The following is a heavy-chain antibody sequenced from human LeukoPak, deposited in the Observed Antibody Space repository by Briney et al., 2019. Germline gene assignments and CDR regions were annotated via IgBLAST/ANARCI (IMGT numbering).Heavy chain of an antibody. CDR1: GFTFSNYA. J-gene: IGHJ4*02. Sequence: PGGSLRLSCAASGFTFSNYAMHWVRQAPGRGLEWVAVISYDGSNKYYADSVKGRFTISRDNSKNTLYLQMNSLRAEDTAVYYCAREQRVHIDYSNYVLDYWGQGTLVTVSS. D-gene: IGHD4-11*01. CDR3: AREQRVHIDYSNYVLDY. V-gene: IGHV3-30-3*01. CDR2: ISYDGSNK.